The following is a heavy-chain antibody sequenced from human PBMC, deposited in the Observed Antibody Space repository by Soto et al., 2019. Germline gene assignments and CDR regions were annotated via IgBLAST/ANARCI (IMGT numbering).Heavy chain of an antibody. V-gene: IGHV3-30*18. J-gene: IGHJ6*02. CDR3: AKGSSSAYYYYYRIDV. Sequence: QVRLVESGGGVVQPGRSLRLSCAAYGFNFKAYGMHWVRQAPGKGLEWVTVMSFDGSHKYYADSVKGRFSISRDNSENTLYLQMNSLRPEDTAVYYCAKGSSSAYYYYYRIDVWGQGTTVTVSS. CDR2: MSFDGSHK. CDR1: GFNFKAYG. D-gene: IGHD6-6*01.